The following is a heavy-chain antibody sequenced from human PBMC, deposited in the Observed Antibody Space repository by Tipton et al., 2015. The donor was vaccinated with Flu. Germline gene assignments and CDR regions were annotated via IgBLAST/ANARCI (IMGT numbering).Heavy chain of an antibody. D-gene: IGHD1-26*01. V-gene: IGHV4-39*07. CDR3: AREGRNSGGLDY. CDR1: GGSISSSSYH. CDR2: VHYSGST. J-gene: IGHJ4*02. Sequence: TLSLTCTVSGGSISSSSYHWGWIRQPPGMGLEWIGSVHYSGSTYQNPSLESRVTISVDTPKNQFSLKLSSVTAADTAVYFCAREGRNSGGLDYWGQGTLVTVSS.